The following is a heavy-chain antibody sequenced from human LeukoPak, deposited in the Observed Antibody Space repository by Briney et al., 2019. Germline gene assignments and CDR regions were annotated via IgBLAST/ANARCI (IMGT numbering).Heavy chain of an antibody. J-gene: IGHJ4*02. CDR2: IKEDGSEI. Sequence: GGSLRLSCAASGFTFSNYAMSWVRQAPEKGLEWVANIKEDGSEIHYVDSVKGRFTISRDNAENSLYLQMDSLRAEDTAVYYCARSGSDFDYWGQGTLVTVSS. CDR3: ARSGSDFDY. CDR1: GFTFSNYA. V-gene: IGHV3-7*01. D-gene: IGHD1-26*01.